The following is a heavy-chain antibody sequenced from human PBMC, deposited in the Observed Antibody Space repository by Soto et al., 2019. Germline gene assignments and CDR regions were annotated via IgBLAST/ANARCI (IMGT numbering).Heavy chain of an antibody. Sequence: GASVNVSCKASGYTFTSYAMHWVRQAPGQRLEWMGWINAGNGNTKYSQKFQGRVTITRDTSASTAYMELSSLRSEDTAVYYCARDLRKNMVRGVIIVVYYYYGMDVWGQGTTVTVSS. CDR1: GYTFTSYA. CDR2: INAGNGNT. D-gene: IGHD3-10*01. V-gene: IGHV1-3*01. CDR3: ARDLRKNMVRGVIIVVYYYYGMDV. J-gene: IGHJ6*02.